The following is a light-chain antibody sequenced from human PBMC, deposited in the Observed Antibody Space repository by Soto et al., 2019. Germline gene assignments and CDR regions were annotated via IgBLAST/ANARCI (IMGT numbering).Light chain of an antibody. CDR1: QSISNW. J-gene: IGKJ4*01. CDR2: DAS. V-gene: IGKV1-5*01. Sequence: DIQMTQSPSTLSASVGDRVTITCRASQSISNWLAWYQQKPGGAPKLLIYDASSLPSAVPSRFSGRGSGTEFTLTISSLQPDDFATYYCQQSYTTPLGFGGATKGESK. CDR3: QQSYTTPLG.